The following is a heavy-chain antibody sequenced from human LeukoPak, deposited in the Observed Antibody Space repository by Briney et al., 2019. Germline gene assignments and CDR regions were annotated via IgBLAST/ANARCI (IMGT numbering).Heavy chain of an antibody. CDR3: ARAPSSTSERDPYYFDY. CDR2: IYHSGST. J-gene: IGHJ4*02. D-gene: IGHD2-2*01. V-gene: IGHV4-30-2*01. Sequence: SETLSLTCAVSGGSISSGGYSWSWTRQPPGKGLEWIGYIYHSGSTYYNPSLKSRVTISVDRSKNQFSLKLSSVTAADTAVYYCARAPSSTSERDPYYFDYWGQGTLVTVSS. CDR1: GGSISSGGYS.